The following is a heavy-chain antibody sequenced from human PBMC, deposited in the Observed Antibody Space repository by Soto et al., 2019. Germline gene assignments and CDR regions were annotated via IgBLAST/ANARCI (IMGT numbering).Heavy chain of an antibody. CDR2: IYWDDSR. CDR1: GFSLSTSGVD. CDR3: AHKGPEDWPLDY. J-gene: IGHJ4*02. Sequence: QITLKESGPTLVRPTQTLTLTCAFSGFSLSTSGVDVGWFRQPPGKALESLAVIYWDDSRHYSPSLRSRLTITKDTSKNQVVLTMTNMDPMDTGTYYCAHKGPEDWPLDYWGQGTLVTVSS. V-gene: IGHV2-5*02. D-gene: IGHD3-9*01.